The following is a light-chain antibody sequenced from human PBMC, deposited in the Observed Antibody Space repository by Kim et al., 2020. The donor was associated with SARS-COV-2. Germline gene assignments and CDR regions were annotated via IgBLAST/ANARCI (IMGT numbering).Light chain of an antibody. J-gene: IGKJ4*01. Sequence: ASVGDRVTNTCRASQDISSWLGWYQQKPGKAPKVLIYEASNLQSGVPSRFSGSGSGTDFTLTINSLQPEDFATYYCQQTHSFPLTFGGGTKVDIK. CDR2: EAS. CDR1: QDISSW. CDR3: QQTHSFPLT. V-gene: IGKV1D-12*01.